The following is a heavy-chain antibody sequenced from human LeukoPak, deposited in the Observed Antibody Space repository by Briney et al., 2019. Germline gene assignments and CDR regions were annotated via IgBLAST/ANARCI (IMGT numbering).Heavy chain of an antibody. CDR3: AIDSGNYHFDY. D-gene: IGHD1-26*01. Sequence: GASVKVSCKASGYTFTGYYMHWVRQAPGQGLEWMGWINPNNGGTHYAQKFQGRVTMTRDTSISTAYMELSRLRSDDTAVYYCAIDSGNYHFDYWGQGTLVTVSS. CDR1: GYTFTGYY. J-gene: IGHJ4*02. V-gene: IGHV1-2*02. CDR2: INPNNGGT.